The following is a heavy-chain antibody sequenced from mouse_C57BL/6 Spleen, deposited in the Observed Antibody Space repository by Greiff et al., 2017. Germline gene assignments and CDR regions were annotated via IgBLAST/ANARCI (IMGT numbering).Heavy chain of an antibody. V-gene: IGHV3-6*01. Sequence: VQLQQSGPGLVKPSQSLSLTCSVTGYSITSGYYWNWIRQFPGNKLEWMGYISYDGSNNYNPSLKNRISITRDTSKNQFFLKLNSVTTEDTATYYCARGAMVTPFDYWGQGTTLTVSS. J-gene: IGHJ2*01. CDR3: ARGAMVTPFDY. D-gene: IGHD2-2*01. CDR2: ISYDGSN. CDR1: GYSITSGYY.